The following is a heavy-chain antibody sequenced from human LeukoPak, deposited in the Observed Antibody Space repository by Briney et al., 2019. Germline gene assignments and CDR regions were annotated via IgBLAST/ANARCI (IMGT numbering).Heavy chain of an antibody. D-gene: IGHD3-10*01. Sequence: SETLSLTCTVSGGSISSSSYYWGWIRQPPGKGLEWIGSIYHSGTTYYNPSLKSRVTISLDTSKNQSSLKLSSVTAADTAVYYCVTTYYYGSGRLGGFDIWGQGTMVTVSS. CDR1: GGSISSSSYY. J-gene: IGHJ3*02. V-gene: IGHV4-39*07. CDR2: IYHSGTT. CDR3: VTTYYYGSGRLGGFDI.